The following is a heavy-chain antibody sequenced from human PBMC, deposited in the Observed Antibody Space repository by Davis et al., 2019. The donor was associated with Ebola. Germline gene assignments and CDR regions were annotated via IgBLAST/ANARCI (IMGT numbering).Heavy chain of an antibody. Sequence: GESLKISCQGSGYSFTNYWITWVRQMPGKGLEWMGNIDPSDSYTNYSPSFQGHVTFSTDNSITTAYLQWSSLKASDTAMYYCARTDYYYYYMDVWGKGTTATVSS. CDR1: GYSFTNYW. J-gene: IGHJ6*03. V-gene: IGHV5-10-1*01. CDR2: IDPSDSYT. CDR3: ARTDYYYYYMDV.